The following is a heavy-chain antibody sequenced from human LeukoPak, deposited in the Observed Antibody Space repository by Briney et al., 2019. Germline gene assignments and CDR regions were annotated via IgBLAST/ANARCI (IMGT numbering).Heavy chain of an antibody. Sequence: GGSLRLSCAASGFTFSSYGMHWVRQAPGKGLEWVAAIWYDGSNKYYADSVKGRFTISRDNSKNTLYLQMNSLRAEDTAVYYCAKDRDGSYDRGPRDAFDIWGQGTMVTVSS. CDR3: AKDRDGSYDRGPRDAFDI. J-gene: IGHJ3*02. CDR1: GFTFSSYG. V-gene: IGHV3-33*06. D-gene: IGHD1-26*01. CDR2: IWYDGSNK.